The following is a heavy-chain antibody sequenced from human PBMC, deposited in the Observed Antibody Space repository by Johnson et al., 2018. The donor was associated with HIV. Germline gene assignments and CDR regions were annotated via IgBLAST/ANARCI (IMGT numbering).Heavy chain of an antibody. J-gene: IGHJ3*02. V-gene: IGHV3-66*02. CDR1: GFTFSSYW. CDR2: IYSGGST. D-gene: IGHD2-21*02. Sequence: VHLVESGGGLVQPGGSLRLSFVASGFTFSSYWMSWVRQAPGKGLEWVAVIYSGGSTYYADSVKGRFTVSRDNAKNSLYLQMNSLRAEDTAVHYCATCGGDCSDAFDIWGQGTMVTVSS. CDR3: ATCGGDCSDAFDI.